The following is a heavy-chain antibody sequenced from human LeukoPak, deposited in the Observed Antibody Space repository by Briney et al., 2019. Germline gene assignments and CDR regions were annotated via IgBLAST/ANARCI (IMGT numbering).Heavy chain of an antibody. CDR1: GGSISSGGYS. CDR3: ARGDLGYCTGTSCYDAFDI. CDR2: IYHSGST. Sequence: TLSLTCAVSGGSISSGGYSWSWIRQPPGKGLEWMGYIYHSGSTYYNPSLKSRVTISVDRSKNQFSLKLTSVTAADTAVYYCARGDLGYCTGTSCYDAFDIWGQGTMVTVSS. J-gene: IGHJ3*02. V-gene: IGHV4-30-2*01. D-gene: IGHD2-2*01.